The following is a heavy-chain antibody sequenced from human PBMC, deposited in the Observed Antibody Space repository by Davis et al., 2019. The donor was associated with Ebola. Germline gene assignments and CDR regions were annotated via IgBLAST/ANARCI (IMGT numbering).Heavy chain of an antibody. CDR1: GYTFTSYD. D-gene: IGHD1-7*01. CDR3: AGETNWNYVGYYYYYMDV. V-gene: IGHV1-69*10. CDR2: IIPILGIA. J-gene: IGHJ6*03. Sequence: SVKVSCKASGYTFTSYDINWVRQAPGQGLEWMGGIIPILGIANYAQKFQGRVTITADESTSTAYMELSSLRSEDTAVYYCAGETNWNYVGYYYYYMDVWGKGTTVTVSS.